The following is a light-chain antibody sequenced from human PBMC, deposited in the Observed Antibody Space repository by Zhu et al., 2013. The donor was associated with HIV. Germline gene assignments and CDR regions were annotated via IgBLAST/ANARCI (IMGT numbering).Light chain of an antibody. J-gene: IGKJ2*01. CDR2: DAS. V-gene: IGKV1-5*01. CDR3: QQYNSYSRYT. Sequence: DIQLTQSPSFLSASVGDRVTITCRASQSISSWLAWYQQKPGKAPNLLIYDASSLESGVPSRFSGSGSGTEFTLTISSLQPDDFATYYCQQYNSYSRYTFGQGTKLEIK. CDR1: QSISSW.